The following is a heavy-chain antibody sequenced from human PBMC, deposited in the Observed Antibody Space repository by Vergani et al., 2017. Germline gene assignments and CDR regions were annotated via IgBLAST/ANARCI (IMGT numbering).Heavy chain of an antibody. J-gene: IGHJ4*02. V-gene: IGHV4-34*01. Sequence: QVQLQQWGAGLLKPSETLSLTCAVYGGSFSGYYWSWIRQPPGKGLEWIGEINHSESTNYNPSLKSRVTISVDTSKNQFSLKLSSVTAADTAVYYCARGSTRGGWYSWGQGTLVTVSS. CDR2: INHSEST. CDR3: ARGSTRGGWYS. D-gene: IGHD6-19*01. CDR1: GGSFSGYY.